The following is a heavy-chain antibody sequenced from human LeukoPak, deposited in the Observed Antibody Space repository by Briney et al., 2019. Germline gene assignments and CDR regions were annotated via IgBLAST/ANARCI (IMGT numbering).Heavy chain of an antibody. CDR2: MYHTGHT. V-gene: IGHV4-4*08. Sequence: SETLSLTCNVSGGSISNYYWSWIRQPPGKGLEWIGYMYHTGHTMYNSSLKSRVTISVDASKNQFSLNLRSVTVADTAVYYCARSDDLDYWGQGTLVTVSS. CDR1: GGSISNYY. J-gene: IGHJ4*02. CDR3: ARSDDLDY. D-gene: IGHD1-1*01.